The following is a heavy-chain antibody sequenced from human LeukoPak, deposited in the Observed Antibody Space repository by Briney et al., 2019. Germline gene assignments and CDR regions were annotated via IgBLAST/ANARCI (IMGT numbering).Heavy chain of an antibody. CDR3: ARQGRNRDFCSSLLCHYLEF. J-gene: IGHJ4*01. V-gene: IGHV4-59*08. Sequence: SETLSLTCTVSGGSISSDYWSWIRQPPGKALEWIGNIYHSGGTNYNPSLKSRVTISVDTSKTKFSLKLSSVTAADTAVYYCARQGRNRDFCSSLLCHYLEFTGHGTPFTVSS. CDR1: GGSISSDY. CDR2: IYHSGGT. D-gene: IGHD2-2*01.